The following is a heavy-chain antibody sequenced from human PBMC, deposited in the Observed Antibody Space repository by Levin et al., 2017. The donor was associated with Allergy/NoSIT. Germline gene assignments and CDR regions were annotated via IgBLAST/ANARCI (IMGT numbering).Heavy chain of an antibody. CDR3: ARDGGLDFWSGYYIAYYYGMDV. CDR2: INPNSGGT. D-gene: IGHD3-3*01. Sequence: PGASVKVSCKASGYTFTGYYMHWVRQAPGQGLEWMGWINPNSGGTNYAQKFQGRVTMTRDTSISTAYMELSRLRSDDTAVYYCARDGGLDFWSGYYIAYYYGMDVWGQGTTVTVSS. J-gene: IGHJ6*02. V-gene: IGHV1-2*02. CDR1: GYTFTGYY.